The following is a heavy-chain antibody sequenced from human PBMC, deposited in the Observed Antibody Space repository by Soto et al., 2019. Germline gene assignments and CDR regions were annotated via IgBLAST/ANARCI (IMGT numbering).Heavy chain of an antibody. V-gene: IGHV3-30-3*01. Sequence: GGSLRLSCAASGFTFSSYAMHWVRQAPGKGLEWVAVISYDGSNKYYADSVKGRFTISRDNSKNTLYLQMNSLRAEDTAVYYCARGLVTSCNYLRYGLAVWGQGTTVPVSS. CDR2: ISYDGSNK. D-gene: IGHD1-7*01. J-gene: IGHJ6*02. CDR3: ARGLVTSCNYLRYGLAV. CDR1: GFTFSSYA.